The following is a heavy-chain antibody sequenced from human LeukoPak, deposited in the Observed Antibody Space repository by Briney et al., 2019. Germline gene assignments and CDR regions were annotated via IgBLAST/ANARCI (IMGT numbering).Heavy chain of an antibody. CDR3: ARFSGSWGYFDY. V-gene: IGHV1-69*13. D-gene: IGHD1-26*01. Sequence: GASVKVSCKASGGTFSSYAISWVRQAPGQGLEWMGGIIPIFGTANYAQKFQGRVTITADESTSTAYMELSSLRSEDTAVYYCARFSGSWGYFDYWGQGTLVTVSS. CDR2: IIPIFGTA. J-gene: IGHJ4*02. CDR1: GGTFSSYA.